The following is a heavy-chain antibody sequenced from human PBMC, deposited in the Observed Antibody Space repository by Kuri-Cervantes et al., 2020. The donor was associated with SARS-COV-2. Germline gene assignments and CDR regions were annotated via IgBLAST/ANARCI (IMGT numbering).Heavy chain of an antibody. V-gene: IGHV6-1*01. CDR3: AREALVDPRYNWFDP. Sequence: LRLSCAISGASVSSNSAAWNWIRQSPSRGLEWLGRTYYRSKWYNDYAVSVKSRITINPDTSKNQFSLQLNSVTPEDTAVYYCAREALVDPRYNWFDPWGQGTLVTVSS. D-gene: IGHD2-15*01. CDR2: TYYRSKWYN. CDR1: GASVSSNSAA. J-gene: IGHJ5*02.